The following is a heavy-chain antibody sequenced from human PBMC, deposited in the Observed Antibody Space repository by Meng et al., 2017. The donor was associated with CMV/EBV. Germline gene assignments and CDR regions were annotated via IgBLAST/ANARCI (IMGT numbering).Heavy chain of an antibody. J-gene: IGHJ6*02. D-gene: IGHD2-2*01. Sequence: ASVNVSSKASGYTFTSYDIHWVRQATGQGLEWMGWMNPNSGNTGYAQKFQGRVTMTRNTSISTAYMELSSLRSEDTAVYYCARGPEHAANDIVVVPAARTGTYYYYGMDVWGQGTTVTVSS. CDR1: GYTFTSYD. V-gene: IGHV1-8*01. CDR2: MNPNSGNT. CDR3: ARGPEHAANDIVVVPAARTGTYYYYGMDV.